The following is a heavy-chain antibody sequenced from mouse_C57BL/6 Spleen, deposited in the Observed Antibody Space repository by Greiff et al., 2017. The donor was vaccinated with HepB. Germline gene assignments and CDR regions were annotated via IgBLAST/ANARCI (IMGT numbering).Heavy chain of an antibody. CDR3: ARERDDDAMDY. J-gene: IGHJ4*01. Sequence: EVMLVESEGGLVQPGSSMKLSCTASGFTFSDYYMAWVRQVPEKGLEWVANINYDGSSTYYLDSLKSRFIISRDNAKNILYLQMSSLKSEDTATYYCARERDDDAMDYWGQGTSVTVSS. CDR2: INYDGSST. CDR1: GFTFSDYY. V-gene: IGHV5-16*01.